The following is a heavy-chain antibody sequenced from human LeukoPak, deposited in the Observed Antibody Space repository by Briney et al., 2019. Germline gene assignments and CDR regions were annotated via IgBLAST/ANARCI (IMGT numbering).Heavy chain of an antibody. D-gene: IGHD3-9*01. CDR3: ARHWVHDREDV. CDR2: IYDSGST. Sequence: SETLSLTCTVSGGSISSSSSYWGWIRQPPGKGLEWIGSIYDSGSTYYNPSLKSRVTISVDTSKNQFSLKLSSVTAADMAVYYCARHWVHDREDVWGQGTTVTVSS. V-gene: IGHV4-39*01. CDR1: GGSISSSSSY. J-gene: IGHJ6*02.